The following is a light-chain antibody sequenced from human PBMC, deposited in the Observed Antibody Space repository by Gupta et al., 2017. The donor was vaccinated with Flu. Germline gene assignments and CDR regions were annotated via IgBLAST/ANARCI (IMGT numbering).Light chain of an antibody. CDR3: SSYASVSSLV. Sequence: QSALTQPASVSGSPGPSITISCTGTSSDVGGYNYVSWYQHHPGKAPKLVIFEVSHRPSGVSNRFSGSKSGNTASLTISGLQAEDEAEYYCSSYASVSSLVFGGGTKLTVL. V-gene: IGLV2-14*01. J-gene: IGLJ2*01. CDR1: SSDVGGYNY. CDR2: EVS.